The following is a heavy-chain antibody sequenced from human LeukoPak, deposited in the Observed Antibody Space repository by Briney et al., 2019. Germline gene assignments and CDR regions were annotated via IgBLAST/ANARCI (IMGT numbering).Heavy chain of an antibody. J-gene: IGHJ4*02. D-gene: IGHD6-13*01. Sequence: PSGTLSLTCAVSGGSISSSNWWSWVRQPPGKGLEWIGEIYHSGSTNYNPSLKSRVTISVDKSKNQFSLKLSSVTAADTAVYYCAREGGEQQLVTYYFDYWGQGTLVTVSS. V-gene: IGHV4-4*02. CDR2: IYHSGST. CDR3: AREGGEQQLVTYYFDY. CDR1: GGSISSSNW.